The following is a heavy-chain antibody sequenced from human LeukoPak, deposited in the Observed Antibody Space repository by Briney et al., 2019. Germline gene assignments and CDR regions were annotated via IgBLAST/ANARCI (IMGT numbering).Heavy chain of an antibody. CDR2: IYHSGST. CDR3: ARANGDFDY. J-gene: IGHJ4*02. Sequence: SETLSLTCAVSGYSISSGYYWGWIRQPPGKGLEWIGSIYHSGSTYYNPSLKSRDTISVDTSKNQFSLKLSSVTAADTAVYYCARANGDFDYWGQGTLVTVSS. CDR1: GYSISSGYY. D-gene: IGHD3-10*01. V-gene: IGHV4-38-2*01.